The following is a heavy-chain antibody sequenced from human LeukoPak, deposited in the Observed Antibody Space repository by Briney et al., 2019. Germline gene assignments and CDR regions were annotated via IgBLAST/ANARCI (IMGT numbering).Heavy chain of an antibody. CDR1: GFTFDSYS. D-gene: IGHD6-13*01. V-gene: IGHV3-21*04. CDR3: ARSGSAAGTGFDY. CDR2: ITSSSNYI. Sequence: GGSLRLSCAASGFTFDSYSMNWVRQAPGKGLEWVSSITSSSNYIYYADSVKGRFTISRDNAKNSLYLQMNSLRAEDTAVYYCARSGSAAGTGFDYWGQGTLVTVSS. J-gene: IGHJ4*02.